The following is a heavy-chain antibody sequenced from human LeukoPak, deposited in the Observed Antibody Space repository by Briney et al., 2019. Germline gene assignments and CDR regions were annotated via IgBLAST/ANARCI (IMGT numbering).Heavy chain of an antibody. D-gene: IGHD3/OR15-3a*01. Sequence: SETLSLTCAVSGGSISSSNWWSWVRQPPGKGLEWIGEIYHSGSTNYNPSLKSRVTISVDKSKNQFSLKLSSVTAADTAVYYCARRDWSPPMSFDIWGQGTMVTVSS. J-gene: IGHJ3*02. V-gene: IGHV4-4*02. CDR3: ARRDWSPPMSFDI. CDR2: IYHSGST. CDR1: GGSISSSNW.